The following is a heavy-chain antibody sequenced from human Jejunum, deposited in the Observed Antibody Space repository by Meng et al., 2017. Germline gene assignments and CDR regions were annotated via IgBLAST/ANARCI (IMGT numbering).Heavy chain of an antibody. CDR1: GESLSGGEYF. D-gene: IGHD2-2*01. CDR2: MDYRGST. CDR3: ARGELLWDY. J-gene: IGHJ4*02. V-gene: IGHV4-30-4*01. Sequence: HVQLLVSGPLLPKPSQTLSPTCTASGESLSGGEYFWSRIRQHQGKGLGLIAYMDYRGSTLYNPSLKSRVTISADTSKHQFSLQLSSVTAADTAVYFCARGELLWDYWGQGTLVTVSS.